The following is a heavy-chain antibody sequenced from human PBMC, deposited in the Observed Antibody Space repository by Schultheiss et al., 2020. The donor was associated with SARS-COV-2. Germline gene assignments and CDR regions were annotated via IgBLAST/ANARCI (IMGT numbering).Heavy chain of an antibody. D-gene: IGHD2-21*02. V-gene: IGHV3-30*03. CDR1: GFTFSSYG. J-gene: IGHJ1*01. Sequence: GGSLRLSCAASGFTFSSYGMHWVRQAPGKGLEWLAVMSYDGYNKYYADSVKGRFTISRDNSKNTLYMQMNSLRPEDTAVYYCARDGLKYCAGNCYSGYFHHWGQGTLVTVSS. CDR3: ARDGLKYCAGNCYSGYFHH. CDR2: MSYDGYNK.